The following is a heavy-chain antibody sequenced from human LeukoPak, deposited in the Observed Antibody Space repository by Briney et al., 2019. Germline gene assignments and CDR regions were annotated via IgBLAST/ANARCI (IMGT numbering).Heavy chain of an antibody. Sequence: ASVKVSCTASGYTFTSYDINWVRQATGQGLEWMGWMNPNSGNTGYAQKFQGRVTMTRNTSISTAYMELSSLRSEDTAVYYCARAQEYCGGDCYSELWGQGTLVTVSS. CDR2: MNPNSGNT. D-gene: IGHD2-21*02. V-gene: IGHV1-8*01. J-gene: IGHJ4*02. CDR3: ARAQEYCGGDCYSEL. CDR1: GYTFTSYD.